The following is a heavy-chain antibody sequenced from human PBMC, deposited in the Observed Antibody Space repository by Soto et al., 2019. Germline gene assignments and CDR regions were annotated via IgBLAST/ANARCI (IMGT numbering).Heavy chain of an antibody. J-gene: IGHJ6*02. D-gene: IGHD1-26*01. CDR2: INPKGGAP. CDR3: ARSFAFFGVATTDYYSGLDV. V-gene: IGHV1-2*02. CDR1: GYTFSAYH. Sequence: QEQLVQSGAEVKKPGSSVKVSCKASGYTFSAYHIHWVRQAPGQGLEWMGWINPKGGAPSYAPSFQGRVHMTGDTTIDTASRAVYSLRSDDTAVYSAARSFAFFGVATTDYYSGLDVWGQGTTVTVSS.